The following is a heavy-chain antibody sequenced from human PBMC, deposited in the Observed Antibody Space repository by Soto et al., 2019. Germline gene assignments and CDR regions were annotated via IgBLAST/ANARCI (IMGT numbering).Heavy chain of an antibody. CDR2: IYYSGST. CDR1: GGSTSSYY. Sequence: SETLSLTCTVSGGSTSSYYWGWIRPPPGGGLEWLGYIYYSGSTNYNPSLKRRVTISVATSKNQFSRTLSSVTALDTVVYYCARCERCSADKESLVIWYPGTMLTVSS. CDR3: ARCERCSADKESLVI. J-gene: IGHJ3*02. D-gene: IGHD2-21*01. V-gene: IGHV4-59*01.